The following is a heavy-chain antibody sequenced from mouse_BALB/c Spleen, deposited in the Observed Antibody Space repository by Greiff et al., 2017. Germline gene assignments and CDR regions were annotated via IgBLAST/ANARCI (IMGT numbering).Heavy chain of an antibody. V-gene: IGHV5-9*03. Sequence: DVKLVESGGGLVKPGGSLKLSCAASGFTFSSYTMSWVRQTPEKRLEWVATISSGGGNTYYPDSVKGRFTISRDNAKNNLYLQMSSLRSEDTALYYCAREERITTATRYFDVWGAGTTVTVSS. CDR1: GFTFSSYT. CDR2: ISSGGGNT. D-gene: IGHD1-2*01. J-gene: IGHJ1*01. CDR3: AREERITTATRYFDV.